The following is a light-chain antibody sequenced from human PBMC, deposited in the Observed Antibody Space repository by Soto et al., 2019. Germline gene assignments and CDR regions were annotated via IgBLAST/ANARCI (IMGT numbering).Light chain of an antibody. CDR2: GAS. J-gene: IGKJ5*01. Sequence: EIVLTQSPGTLSLSPGERATLSCRASQSFSNTYLAWYQQKPGQAPRLLIYGASSRATGIPDRFSGSGSGTDFTLTISRLEPEDFAVYYCQQHGSSTGVTFGKGTRLEI. CDR1: QSFSNTY. V-gene: IGKV3-20*01. CDR3: QQHGSSTGVT.